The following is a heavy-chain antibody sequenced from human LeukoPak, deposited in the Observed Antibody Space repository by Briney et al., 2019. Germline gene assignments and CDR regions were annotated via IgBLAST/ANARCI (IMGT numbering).Heavy chain of an antibody. V-gene: IGHV4-34*01. CDR1: GGSFSGCY. CDR2: INHSGST. J-gene: IGHJ5*02. Sequence: SETLSLTCAVYGGSFSGCYWSWIRQPPGKGLEWIGEINHSGSTNYNPSLKSRVTISVDTSKNQFSLKLSSVTAADTAVYYCACLTTVTTPYNWFDPWGQGTLVTFSS. CDR3: ACLTTVTTPYNWFDP. D-gene: IGHD4-4*01.